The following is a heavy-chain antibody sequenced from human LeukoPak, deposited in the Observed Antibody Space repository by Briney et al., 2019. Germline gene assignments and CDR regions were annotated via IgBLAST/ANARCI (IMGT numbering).Heavy chain of an antibody. Sequence: QPGRSLRLSCAASGFTFSSYGMHCVREAPGKGLEWVAVISYDGSDKYYADSVKGRFTISRDNSKNTLYVQMNSLRAEDTAVYYCAKSQDGGRLLHFDYWGQGTLVTVSS. D-gene: IGHD1-26*01. CDR1: GFTFSSYG. CDR2: ISYDGSDK. CDR3: AKSQDGGRLLHFDY. V-gene: IGHV3-30*18. J-gene: IGHJ4*02.